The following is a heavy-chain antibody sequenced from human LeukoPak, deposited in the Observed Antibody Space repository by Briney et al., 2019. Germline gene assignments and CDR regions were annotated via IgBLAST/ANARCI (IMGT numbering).Heavy chain of an antibody. CDR1: GGSISSYY. Sequence: SETLSLTCTVSGGSISSYYWSWIRQPPGKGLEWIGDIYYSGSTNYNPSLKSRVTISVDTSKNQFSLKLSSVTAADTAVYYCARVPLPIAAAGILHYYGMDVWGQGTTVTVSS. CDR2: IYYSGST. D-gene: IGHD6-13*01. CDR3: ARVPLPIAAAGILHYYGMDV. J-gene: IGHJ6*02. V-gene: IGHV4-59*01.